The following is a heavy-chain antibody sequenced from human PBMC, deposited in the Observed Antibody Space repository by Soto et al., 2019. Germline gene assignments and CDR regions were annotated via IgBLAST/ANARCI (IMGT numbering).Heavy chain of an antibody. CDR1: GGSISGSY. CDR3: ARSVAVPGAHIDY. CDR2: VYYTGSA. Sequence: SETLSLTCSVSGGSISGSYWSWIRQSPGKGLEWLGYVYYTGSANYSPSLRSRVSISVDTSKNEFSLRLSSVTAADTAVYFCARSVAVPGAHIDYWGQGTQVTVSS. V-gene: IGHV4-59*01. D-gene: IGHD6-19*01. J-gene: IGHJ4*02.